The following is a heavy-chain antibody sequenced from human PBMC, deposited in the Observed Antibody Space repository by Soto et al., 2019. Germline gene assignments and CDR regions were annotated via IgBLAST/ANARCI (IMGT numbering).Heavy chain of an antibody. Sequence: GASVKVSCKVSGYTLTELSMHWVRQAPGKGLEWMGGFDPEDGETIYAQKFQGRVTMTEDTSTDTAYMELSSLRSEDTAVYYCATDRGSGSYQVVLDYWGQGTLVTVSS. CDR2: FDPEDGET. CDR1: GYTLTELS. J-gene: IGHJ4*02. D-gene: IGHD1-26*01. V-gene: IGHV1-24*01. CDR3: ATDRGSGSYQVVLDY.